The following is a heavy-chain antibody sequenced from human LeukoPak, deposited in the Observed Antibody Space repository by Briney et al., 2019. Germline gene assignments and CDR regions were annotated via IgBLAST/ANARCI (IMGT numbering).Heavy chain of an antibody. CDR2: ISSSGSTI. D-gene: IGHD1-26*01. Sequence: QPGGSLRLSCAASGFTFSSYEMDWVRQAPGKGLEWVSYISSSGSTIYYADSVKGRFTISRDNSKSTLILQMNGLRSEDTAVYYCVKEGFGNYYSAYFDYWGQGTLVTVSS. CDR3: VKEGFGNYYSAYFDY. V-gene: IGHV3-48*03. J-gene: IGHJ4*02. CDR1: GFTFSSYE.